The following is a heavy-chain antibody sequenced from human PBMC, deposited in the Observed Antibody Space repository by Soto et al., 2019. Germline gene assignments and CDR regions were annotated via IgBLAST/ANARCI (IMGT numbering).Heavy chain of an antibody. CDR1: GYTFTSYD. Sequence: ASVKVSCKASGYTFTSYDINWVRQATGQGLEWMGWMNPNSGNTGYAQKFQGRVTMTRNTSISTAYMELSSLRSEDTAVYYCARGHTAGYYYYYGMDVWGQGTTVTLSS. CDR2: MNPNSGNT. CDR3: ARGHTAGYYYYYGMDV. V-gene: IGHV1-8*01. J-gene: IGHJ6*02. D-gene: IGHD5-18*01.